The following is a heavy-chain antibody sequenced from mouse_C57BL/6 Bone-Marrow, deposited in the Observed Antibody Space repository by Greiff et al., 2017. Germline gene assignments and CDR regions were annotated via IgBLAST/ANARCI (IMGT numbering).Heavy chain of an antibody. J-gene: IGHJ1*03. CDR3: AREGGIAILYYYGRGYFDV. V-gene: IGHV1-81*01. CDR1: GYTFTSYG. D-gene: IGHD1-1*01. CDR2: IYPRSGNT. Sequence: VQRVESGAELARPGASVKLSCKASGYTFTSYGISWVKQRTGQGLEWIGEIYPRSGNTDYNEKFKGKATLTADKSSSTAYMELRSLTSEDTPVYFCAREGGIAILYYYGRGYFDVWGTGTTVTVSS.